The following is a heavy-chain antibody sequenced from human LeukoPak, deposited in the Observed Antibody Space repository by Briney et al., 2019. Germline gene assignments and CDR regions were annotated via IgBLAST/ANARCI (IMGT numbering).Heavy chain of an antibody. CDR1: GGTFSNYA. CDR2: IIPVLGIA. J-gene: IGHJ4*02. CDR3: AGGPYDRSAYFPYYFDS. Sequence: SVKVSCKASGGTFSNYAISWVRQAPGQGLEWTGRIIPVLGIAFYSQTFQGRVTITADKSTSTAYMELSSLISDDTAVYYCAGGPYDRSAYFPYYFDSWGQGTLVPVSS. D-gene: IGHD3-22*01. V-gene: IGHV1-69*04.